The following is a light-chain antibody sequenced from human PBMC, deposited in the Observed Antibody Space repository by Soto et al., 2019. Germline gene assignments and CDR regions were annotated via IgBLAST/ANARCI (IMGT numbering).Light chain of an antibody. V-gene: IGKV3-11*01. CDR1: QSVSSY. J-gene: IGKJ4*02. CDR2: DAS. CDR3: QQRSNWIT. Sequence: IVLTQSPATLYLSPGERATLSCRASQSVSSYLAWYQQKPGQAPRLLIYDASNRATGIPARFSGSGSGTDFTLTISSLEPEDFAVYYCQQRSNWITVGGGTKVDIK.